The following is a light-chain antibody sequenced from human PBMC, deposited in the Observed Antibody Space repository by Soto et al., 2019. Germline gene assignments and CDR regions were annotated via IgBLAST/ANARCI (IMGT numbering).Light chain of an antibody. CDR1: QSISSY. Sequence: DIQMTQSPSSLAASVGDRVTITCRASQSISSYLNWYQQKPGKAPKLLIYASSSLQSGVPSRFSGSGSGTDFTLIISSLQPEDFATYYCQQSYSTFTWTFGQGTKVEIK. CDR2: ASS. V-gene: IGKV1-39*01. CDR3: QQSYSTFTWT. J-gene: IGKJ1*01.